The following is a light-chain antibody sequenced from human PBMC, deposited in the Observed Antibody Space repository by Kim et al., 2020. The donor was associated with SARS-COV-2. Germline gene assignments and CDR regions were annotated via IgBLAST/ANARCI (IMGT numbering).Light chain of an antibody. J-gene: IGLJ1*01. V-gene: IGLV2-14*01. Sequence: QSALTQPASVSGSPGQSITISCTGTSSDVGGHNFVSWYQQHPGKAPKLMIYDVFKRPSGVSNRFSGSKSGNTASLTISGLQAEDEADYYCSSYTSITTHSLFGTGTKVTVL. CDR1: SSDVGGHNF. CDR2: DVF. CDR3: SSYTSITTHSL.